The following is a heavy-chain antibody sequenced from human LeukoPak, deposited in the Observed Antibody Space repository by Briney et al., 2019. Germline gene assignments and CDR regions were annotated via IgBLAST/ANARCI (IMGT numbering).Heavy chain of an antibody. V-gene: IGHV3-21*01. D-gene: IGHD3-3*01. J-gene: IGHJ5*02. CDR3: XXXXXXXXFXSGYAHTTFVP. Sequence: GGSLRLSCAASGFTFSSYSMNWVRQAPGKGLECVSSISSSSSYIYYADSVKGRFTISRDNAKNSLYLQMNSLGAEDTGVYYXXXXXXXXXFXSGYAHTTFVPWGQGTLVTVSS. CDR2: ISSSSSYI. CDR1: GFTFSSYS.